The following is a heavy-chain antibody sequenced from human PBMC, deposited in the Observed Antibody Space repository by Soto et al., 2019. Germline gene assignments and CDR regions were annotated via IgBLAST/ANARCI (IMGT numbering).Heavy chain of an antibody. Sequence: PSETLSLTCIVSGGSVRSNSWTWSRQPPGKGLEWVGFLYSSGSTIDNPSLKSRVTLSLDTSKNQFSLKLSSVTAADTAMYFCARLYCSNTSCTGFDPWGQGTLVTVSS. J-gene: IGHJ5*02. CDR1: GGSVRSNS. CDR2: LYSSGST. V-gene: IGHV4-59*02. CDR3: ARLYCSNTSCTGFDP. D-gene: IGHD2-2*01.